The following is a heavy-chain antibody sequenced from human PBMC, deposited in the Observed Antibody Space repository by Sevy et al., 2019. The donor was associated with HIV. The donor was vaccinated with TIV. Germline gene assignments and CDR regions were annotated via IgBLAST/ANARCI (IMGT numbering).Heavy chain of an antibody. CDR1: GFTFGDYA. Sequence: GGSLRLSCTASGFTFGDYAMSWFRQAPGKGLEWVGFIRSKAYGGTTEYAASVKGRFTISRDDSKSIAYLQMNSLKTEDTAVYYCTRGSFYYYDSSGSHSHAFDIWGQGTMVTVSS. J-gene: IGHJ3*02. CDR2: IRSKAYGGTT. V-gene: IGHV3-49*03. CDR3: TRGSFYYYDSSGSHSHAFDI. D-gene: IGHD3-22*01.